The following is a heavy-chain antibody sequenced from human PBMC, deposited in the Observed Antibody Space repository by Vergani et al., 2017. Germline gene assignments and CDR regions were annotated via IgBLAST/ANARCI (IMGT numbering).Heavy chain of an antibody. CDR1: GFTFSDFY. CDR2: ISSSSSYT. V-gene: IGHV3-11*06. Sequence: QVQLVESGGALVRPGGSLRLSCAASGFTFSDFYMTWIRQAPGRWLEWVSYISSSSSYTNYADSVKGRFTISRDNAKNSLYLQMNSLRAEDTAVYYCARDIGQQAPLGYWGQGTLVTVSS. CDR3: ARDIGQQAPLGY. J-gene: IGHJ4*02. D-gene: IGHD6-13*01.